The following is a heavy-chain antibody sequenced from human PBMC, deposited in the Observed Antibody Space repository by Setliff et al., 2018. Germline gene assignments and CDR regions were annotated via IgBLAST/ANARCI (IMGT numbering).Heavy chain of an antibody. Sequence: ASVKVSCKASGYTFTSYAMNWVRQAPGQGLEWMGIINPSGGSTGYAQKFQGRVTMTRNTSISTAYMELSSLRSEDTAVYYCARDVPFWSGYYTGYYYYYGMDVWGQGTTVTVSS. CDR2: INPSGGST. J-gene: IGHJ6*02. V-gene: IGHV1-8*02. D-gene: IGHD3-3*01. CDR1: GYTFTSYA. CDR3: ARDVPFWSGYYTGYYYYYGMDV.